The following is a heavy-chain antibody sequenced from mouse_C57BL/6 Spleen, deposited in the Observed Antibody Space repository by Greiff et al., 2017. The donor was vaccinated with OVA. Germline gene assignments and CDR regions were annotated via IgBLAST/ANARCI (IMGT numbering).Heavy chain of an antibody. Sequence: VKLMESGAELARPGASVKMSCKASGYTFTSYTMHWVKQRPGQGLEWIGYINPSSGYTKYNQKFKDKATLTADKSSSTAYMQLSSLTSEDSAVYYCARGLTGTGFDYWGQGTTLTVSS. D-gene: IGHD4-1*01. CDR1: GYTFTSYT. J-gene: IGHJ2*01. V-gene: IGHV1-4*01. CDR2: INPSSGYT. CDR3: ARGLTGTGFDY.